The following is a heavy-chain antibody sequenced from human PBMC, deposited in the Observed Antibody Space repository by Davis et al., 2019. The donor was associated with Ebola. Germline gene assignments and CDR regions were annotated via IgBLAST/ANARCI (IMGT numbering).Heavy chain of an antibody. CDR2: ISYSGTT. V-gene: IGHV4-59*01. J-gene: IGHJ5*02. D-gene: IGHD6-13*01. CDR3: ARGPYSSSILNWFDP. CDR1: GDSINSFY. Sequence: PSETLSLTCTVSGDSINSFYWSWIRQSPGRGLEWIGYISYSGTTNYNPSLKSRVTISLDTSKNQFFLNLTSMTAADTALYYCARGPYSSSILNWFDPWGQATLVTVSS.